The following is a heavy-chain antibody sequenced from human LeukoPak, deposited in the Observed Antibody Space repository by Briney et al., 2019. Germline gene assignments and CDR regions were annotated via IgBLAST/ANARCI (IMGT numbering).Heavy chain of an antibody. CDR1: GYTFTSYG. CDR2: IIPIFGTA. Sequence: SVKVSCKASGYTFTSYGISWVRQAPGQGLEWMGGIIPIFGTANYAQKFQGRVTITADESTSTAYMELSSLRSEDTAVYYCARADGDYYDSSGYYASAFDIWGQGTMVTVSS. D-gene: IGHD3-22*01. V-gene: IGHV1-69*13. J-gene: IGHJ3*02. CDR3: ARADGDYYDSSGYYASAFDI.